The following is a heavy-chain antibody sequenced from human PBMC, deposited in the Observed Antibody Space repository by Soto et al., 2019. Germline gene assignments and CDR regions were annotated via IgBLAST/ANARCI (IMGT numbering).Heavy chain of an antibody. Sequence: ASVKVSCKASGYTFTSYAMHWVRQAPGQRLEWMGWINAGNGNTKYSQKFQGRVTITRDTSASTAYMELSSLRSEDTAVYYCARGLNGYCTTEGGSTWPPYWGQGTLVTVSS. CDR1: GYTFTSYA. V-gene: IGHV1-3*01. J-gene: IGHJ4*02. CDR2: INAGNGNT. CDR3: ARGLNGYCTTEGGSTWPPY. D-gene: IGHD6-13*01.